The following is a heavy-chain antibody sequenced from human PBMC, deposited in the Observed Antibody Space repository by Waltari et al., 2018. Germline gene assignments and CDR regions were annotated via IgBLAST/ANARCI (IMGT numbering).Heavy chain of an antibody. J-gene: IGHJ6*02. CDR2: MLYDVNNK. Sequence: QVQLVQSGGGVVQPGRSLRLSCAASGFSLTSYGIHWVRQAPGEGLEVVAVMLYDVNNKYYGDSVKGRFTRTRERSKKTVFLQMDSLRGEDTAVYYCARDLAGTTTGHYNGMDVWGQGTTVTVS. CDR1: GFSLTSYG. V-gene: IGHV3-33*05. CDR3: ARDLAGTTTGHYNGMDV. D-gene: IGHD1-1*01.